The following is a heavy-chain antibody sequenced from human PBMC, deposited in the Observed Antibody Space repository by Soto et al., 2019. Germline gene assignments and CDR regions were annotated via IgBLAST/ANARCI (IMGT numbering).Heavy chain of an antibody. J-gene: IGHJ6*03. CDR2: INAGNGNT. CDR3: AREENGSSYYYYYYLDV. CDR1: GYTFTSYA. Sequence: ASVKVSCKASGYTFTSYAMHWVRQAPGQRLEWMGWINAGNGNTKYSQKFQGRVTITRDTSASTAYMELSSLRSEDTAVYYCAREENGSSYYYYYYLDVGGKGTTVTVSS. V-gene: IGHV1-3*01. D-gene: IGHD6-6*01.